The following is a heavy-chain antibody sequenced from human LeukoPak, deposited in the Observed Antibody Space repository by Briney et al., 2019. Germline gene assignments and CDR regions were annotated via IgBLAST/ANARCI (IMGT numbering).Heavy chain of an antibody. CDR1: GFTVSSSY. Sequence: PGGSLRLSCAASGFTVSSSYMSWVRQAPGKGLEWVAVIWYDGSNKYYADSVKGRFTISRDNSKNTLYLQMNSLRAEDTAVYYCARELSPVVKYYFDDWGQGTLVTVSS. D-gene: IGHD3-22*01. CDR3: ARELSPVVKYYFDD. CDR2: IWYDGSNK. J-gene: IGHJ4*02. V-gene: IGHV3-33*08.